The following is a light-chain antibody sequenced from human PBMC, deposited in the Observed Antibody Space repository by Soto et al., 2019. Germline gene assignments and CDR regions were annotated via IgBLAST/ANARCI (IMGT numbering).Light chain of an antibody. CDR1: SSDVGGYNH. J-gene: IGLJ2*01. CDR3: CSYTSLSTVV. V-gene: IGLV2-14*01. Sequence: QSALTQPASVSGSPGQSITISCTGTSSDVGGYNHVSWYQHSPGKAPKLILFAVSDRPSGVSHRFSGSKSGNTASLTISGLQAEDEYDYYCCSYTSLSTVVFGGGTKVTVL. CDR2: AVS.